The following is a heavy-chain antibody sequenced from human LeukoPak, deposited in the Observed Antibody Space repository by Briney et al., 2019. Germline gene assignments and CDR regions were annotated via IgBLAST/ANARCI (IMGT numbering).Heavy chain of an antibody. V-gene: IGHV4-61*08. Sequence: SETLSLTCTFSGGSINSNAYHWGWIRQPPGKGLEWIGYIYYSGSTNYNPSLKSRVTISVDTSKNQFSLKLSSVTAADTAVYYCARDYGYYWGQGTLVTVSS. D-gene: IGHD3-10*01. CDR1: GGSINSNAYH. CDR2: IYYSGST. CDR3: ARDYGYY. J-gene: IGHJ4*02.